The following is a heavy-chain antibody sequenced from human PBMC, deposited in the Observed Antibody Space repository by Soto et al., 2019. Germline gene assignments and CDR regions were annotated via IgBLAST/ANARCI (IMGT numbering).Heavy chain of an antibody. CDR1: GFTFSSYG. CDR3: AKSTARIPRDDAFDI. V-gene: IGHV3-23*01. Sequence: GGSLRLSCEASGFTFSSYGLSWVRQAPGKGLEWVSGISGSGGSIYYADSVKGRFTISRDNSKNTLYVQMNSLRAEDTAVYYCAKSTARIPRDDAFDIWGQGTMVTVSS. D-gene: IGHD5-18*01. CDR2: ISGSGGSI. J-gene: IGHJ3*02.